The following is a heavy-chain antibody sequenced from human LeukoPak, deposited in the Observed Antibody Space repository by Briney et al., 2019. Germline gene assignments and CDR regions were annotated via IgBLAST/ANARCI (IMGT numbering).Heavy chain of an antibody. Sequence: ASVKVSCKASGYTFTGYYMHWVRQAPGQGLEWMGWINPNSGGTNYAQKFQGRVTMTRDTSISTAYMELSRLRSDDTALYYCARGSAAPPYSDFWSGYYRVRQTFDYWGQGTLVSVSS. CDR2: INPNSGGT. J-gene: IGHJ4*02. CDR1: GYTFTGYY. CDR3: ARGSAAPPYSDFWSGYYRVRQTFDY. V-gene: IGHV1-2*02. D-gene: IGHD3-3*01.